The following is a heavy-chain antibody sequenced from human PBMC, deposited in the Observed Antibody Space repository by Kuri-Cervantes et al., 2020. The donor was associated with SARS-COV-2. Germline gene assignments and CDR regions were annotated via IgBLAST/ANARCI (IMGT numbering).Heavy chain of an antibody. V-gene: IGHV1-69*06. J-gene: IGHJ5*02. CDR1: GYTLTELS. CDR2: IIPIFGTA. CDR3: ARDQGAAAGTGSIGWFDP. Sequence: SVKVSCKVSGYTLTELSMHWVRQAPGQGLEWMGGIIPIFGTANYAQKFQGRVTIIADKSTSTAYMKLSSLRSEDTAVYYCARDQGAAAGTGSIGWFDPWGQGTLVTVSS. D-gene: IGHD6-13*01.